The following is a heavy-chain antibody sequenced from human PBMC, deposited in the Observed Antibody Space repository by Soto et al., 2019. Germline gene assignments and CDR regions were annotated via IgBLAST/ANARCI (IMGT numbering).Heavy chain of an antibody. CDR1: GITLSSYA. CDR2: ISGSGGST. Sequence: EVQLLESGGGLVQPGGSLRLSCAASGITLSSYAMTWVRQAPGTGLEWVSAISGSGGSTYYADSVKGRFTISRDNSQNTLYLQMNSPRAEETAVYYCANTPRYLYCGGDWSFDYWGQGTLVTVSS. CDR3: ANTPRYLYCGGDWSFDY. V-gene: IGHV3-23*01. J-gene: IGHJ4*02. D-gene: IGHD2-21*02.